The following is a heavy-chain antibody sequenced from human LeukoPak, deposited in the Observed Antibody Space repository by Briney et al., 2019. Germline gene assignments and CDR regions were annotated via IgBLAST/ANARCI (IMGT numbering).Heavy chain of an antibody. Sequence: ETLSLTCTVSGGSISSSSYYWGWIRQPPGKGLEWVANIKEDGSEKYYVDSVKGRFTISRDNAKNSLYLQMNRLGAEDTAVYYCARHLYSGYDYFDYWGQGTLVTVSS. CDR1: GGSISSSSYY. V-gene: IGHV3-7*01. CDR2: IKEDGSEK. J-gene: IGHJ4*02. CDR3: ARHLYSGYDYFDY. D-gene: IGHD5-12*01.